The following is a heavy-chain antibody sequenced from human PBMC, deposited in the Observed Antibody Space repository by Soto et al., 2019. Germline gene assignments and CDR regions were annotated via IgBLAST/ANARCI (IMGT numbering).Heavy chain of an antibody. V-gene: IGHV1-69*02. CDR1: GGTFSSYN. J-gene: IGHJ6*02. CDR3: ARFRGSYGMDV. CDR2: IIPILGIA. D-gene: IGHD3-10*01. Sequence: QVQLVQSGAEVKKPGSSVKVSCKASGGTFSSYNISWVRQDPGQGLEWMGRIIPILGIANYAQKFQGRVTITADKSTSTAYMELSSLRSEDTAVYYCARFRGSYGMDVWGQGTTVTVSS.